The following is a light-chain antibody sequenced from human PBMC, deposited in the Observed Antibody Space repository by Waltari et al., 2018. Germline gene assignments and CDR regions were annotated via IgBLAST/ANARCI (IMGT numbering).Light chain of an antibody. V-gene: IGKV1-5*03. CDR3: QQYEAFPVT. CDR1: QSVNRW. J-gene: IGKJ1*01. Sequence: DIQMPQSPSTLSAFVGERATITCGASQSVNRWLAWYQQKPGKAPKLLISKASALQNGVAPRFSGGGSGTEFTLTISNLQPDDSSTYYCQQYEAFPVTFGHGTKVEIK. CDR2: KAS.